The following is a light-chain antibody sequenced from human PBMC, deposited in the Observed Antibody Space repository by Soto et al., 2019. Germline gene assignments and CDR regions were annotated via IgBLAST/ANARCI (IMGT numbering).Light chain of an antibody. CDR2: GAS. Sequence: EIVMTQSPATLSVSPGERATLSCRASQSVSSNLAWYQQKPGQAPRLLIYGASTRATAIPARFSGSGSGTDFTLTISSLQSEDFAVSYCQQYNNWPLTFGGGTKVEIK. J-gene: IGKJ4*01. CDR3: QQYNNWPLT. V-gene: IGKV3-15*01. CDR1: QSVSSN.